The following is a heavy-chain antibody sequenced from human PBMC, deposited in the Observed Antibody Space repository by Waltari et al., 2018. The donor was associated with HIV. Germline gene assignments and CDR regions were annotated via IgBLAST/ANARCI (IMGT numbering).Heavy chain of an antibody. CDR2: IYQSGSP. Sequence: QVQLQESGPGLVKPSETLSLTCPVSGYSISSGYYWGWIRQPPGKGLEWIGGIYQSGSPSYTPSRKSRVTISVDTSKTRFSRKLCSVTAADTAVYYCARVKTTRRSHTVVPNYFDYWGQGTLVTVSS. V-gene: IGHV4-38-2*02. D-gene: IGHD2-15*01. CDR1: GYSISSGYY. J-gene: IGHJ4*02. CDR3: ARVKTTRRSHTVVPNYFDY.